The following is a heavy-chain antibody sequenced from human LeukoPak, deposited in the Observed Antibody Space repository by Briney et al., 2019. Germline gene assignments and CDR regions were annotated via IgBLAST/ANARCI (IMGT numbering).Heavy chain of an antibody. Sequence: GASVKVSCKASGYTFTSYGTSWVRQAPGQGLEWMGWISAYNGNTNYAQKLQGRVTMTTDTSTSTAYMELRSLRSDDTAVYYCARVRGEYSSSRFDPWGQGTLVTVSS. CDR2: ISAYNGNT. CDR1: GYTFTSYG. V-gene: IGHV1-18*01. CDR3: ARVRGEYSSSRFDP. J-gene: IGHJ5*02. D-gene: IGHD6-13*01.